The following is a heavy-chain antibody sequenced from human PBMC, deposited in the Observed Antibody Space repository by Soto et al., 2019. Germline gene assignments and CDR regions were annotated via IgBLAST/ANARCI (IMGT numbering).Heavy chain of an antibody. D-gene: IGHD6-19*01. CDR2: ISSSSSYI. CDR1: GFTFSSYS. CDR3: ARDLWSSSGWSFYYYYYGMDV. J-gene: IGHJ6*02. Sequence: TGGSLRLSCAASGFTFSSYSMNWVRQAPGKGLEWVSSISSSSSYIYYADSVKGRFTISRDNAKNSLYLQMNSLRAEDTAVYYCARDLWSSSGWSFYYYYYGMDVWGQGTTVTVSS. V-gene: IGHV3-21*01.